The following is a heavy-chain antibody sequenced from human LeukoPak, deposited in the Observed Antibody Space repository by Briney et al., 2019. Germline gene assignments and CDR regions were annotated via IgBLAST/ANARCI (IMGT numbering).Heavy chain of an antibody. CDR1: GFTSSSYA. D-gene: IGHD3-22*01. CDR2: IRGDGSVK. Sequence: PGGALRLSCAASGFTSSSYAMSWVRQAPGKGLEWVANIRGDGSVKYLLDSVKGRFSISRDNAKNSLSLEMNNLRAEDTAVYYCSRDANYYDSSRHYFDAFDIWGRGTMVTVSS. CDR3: SRDANYYDSSRHYFDAFDI. J-gene: IGHJ3*02. V-gene: IGHV3-7*01.